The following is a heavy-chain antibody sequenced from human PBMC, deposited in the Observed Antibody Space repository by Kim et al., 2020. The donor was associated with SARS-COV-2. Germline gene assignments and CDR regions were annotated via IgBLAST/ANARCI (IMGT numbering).Heavy chain of an antibody. CDR1: GFTFSSYA. Sequence: GGSLRLSCAASGFTFSSYAMHWVRQAPGKGLEWVAVISYDGSNKYYVDSVKGRFTISRDNSKNTLYLQMNSLRAEDTAVYYCARVRPSQRITIFGVVGSRREYYYYGMDVWGQGTTVTVSS. D-gene: IGHD3-3*01. J-gene: IGHJ6*02. CDR2: ISYDGSNK. CDR3: ARVRPSQRITIFGVVGSRREYYYYGMDV. V-gene: IGHV3-30*04.